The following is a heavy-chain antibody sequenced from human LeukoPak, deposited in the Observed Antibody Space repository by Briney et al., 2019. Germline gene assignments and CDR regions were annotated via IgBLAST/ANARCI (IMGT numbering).Heavy chain of an antibody. D-gene: IGHD1-26*01. CDR1: GGTFSSYA. V-gene: IGHV1-69*05. CDR3: ARVRVNRGSYYRYFDY. J-gene: IGHJ4*02. CDR2: IIPIFGTA. Sequence: SVKVSCKASGGTFSSYAISWVRQAPGQGLEWMGGIIPIFGTANYAQKFQGRVTITTDESTSTAYMELSSLRSEDTAVYYCARVRVNRGSYYRYFDYWGQGTLATVSS.